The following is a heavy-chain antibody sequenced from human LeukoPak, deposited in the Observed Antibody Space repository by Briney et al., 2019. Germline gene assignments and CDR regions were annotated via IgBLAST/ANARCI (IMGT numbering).Heavy chain of an antibody. J-gene: IGHJ4*02. CDR3: AKAPQGYSSSQLDY. D-gene: IGHD6-6*01. V-gene: IGHV3-23*01. CDR2: FSGSGGST. Sequence: GGSLRLSCAASGFTFSSYAMSWVRQAPGKGLEWVSAFSGSGGSTYSADSVKGRFTISRDNSKNTLYLQMNSLRAEDTAVYYCAKAPQGYSSSQLDYWGQGTLVTVSS. CDR1: GFTFSSYA.